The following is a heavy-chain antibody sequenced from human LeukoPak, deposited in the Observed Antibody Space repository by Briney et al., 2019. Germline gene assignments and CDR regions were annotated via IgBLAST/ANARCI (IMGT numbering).Heavy chain of an antibody. Sequence: SETLSLTCTVSGGSLSSYYWSWIRQPPGKGLEWIGYIYYSGSTNYNPSLKSRVTISVDTSKNQCSLKLTSVTAADTAVYYCAGSMAVAGLSFDYWGQGALVTVSS. CDR2: IYYSGST. J-gene: IGHJ4*02. D-gene: IGHD6-19*01. V-gene: IGHV4-59*01. CDR3: AGSMAVAGLSFDY. CDR1: GGSLSSYY.